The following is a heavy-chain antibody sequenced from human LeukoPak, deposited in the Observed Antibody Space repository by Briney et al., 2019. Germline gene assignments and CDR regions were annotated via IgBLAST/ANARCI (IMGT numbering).Heavy chain of an antibody. D-gene: IGHD6-19*01. V-gene: IGHV3-74*01. CDR2: INSDGSST. CDR3: ASLSIAVAGTPFDY. CDR1: GFTFSSYW. Sequence: GGSLRLSCAASGFTFSSYWMHWVRQAPGKGLVWVSRINSDGSSTSYADSVKGRFTISRDNAKNTLYLQMNSLRAEDTAVYYCASLSIAVAGTPFDYWGRGTLVTVSS. J-gene: IGHJ4*02.